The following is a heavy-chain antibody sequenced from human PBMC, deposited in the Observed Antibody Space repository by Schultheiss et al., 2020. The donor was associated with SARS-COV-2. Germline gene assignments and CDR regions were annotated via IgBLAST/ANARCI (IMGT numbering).Heavy chain of an antibody. J-gene: IGHJ5*02. CDR1: GYTFTGYY. V-gene: IGHV1-2*02. CDR2: IVVGSGNT. Sequence: ASVKVSCKASGYTFTGYYMHWVRQAPGQGLEWIGWIVVGSGNTNYAQKFQERVTITRDMSISTAYMELSRLRSDDTAVYYCARDAPYGSGSRLYNWFDPWGQGTLVTVSS. CDR3: ARDAPYGSGSRLYNWFDP. D-gene: IGHD3-10*01.